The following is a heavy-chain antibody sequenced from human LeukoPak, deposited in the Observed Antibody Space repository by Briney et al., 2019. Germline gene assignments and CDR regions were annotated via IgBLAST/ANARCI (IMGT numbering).Heavy chain of an antibody. CDR3: ASRMYGGDILTGYYPDYYYYYMDV. CDR1: GYTFTSYG. CDR2: ISAYNGNT. D-gene: IGHD3-9*01. Sequence: ASVKVSCKASGYTFTSYGISWVRQAPGQGLEWMGWISAYNGNTNYAQKLQGRVTMTTDTSTSTAYMELRSLRSDDTAVYYCASRMYGGDILTGYYPDYYYYYMDVWGKGTTVTVSS. V-gene: IGHV1-18*01. J-gene: IGHJ6*03.